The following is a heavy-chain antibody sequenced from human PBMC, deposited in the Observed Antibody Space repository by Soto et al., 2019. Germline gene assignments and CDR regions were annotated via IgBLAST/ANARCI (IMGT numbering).Heavy chain of an antibody. J-gene: IGHJ4*02. V-gene: IGHV3-23*01. CDR2: MSGSGGST. CDR3: AKLYSPKYCSGGSCNQYYFDY. D-gene: IGHD2-15*01. CDR1: GFTFSSYA. Sequence: GGSLRLSCAASGFTFSSYAMSWVRQAPGKGLEWVSAMSGSGGSTYYSDSVKGRFTISRDNSKNTLYLQMNSLRAEDTAVYYCAKLYSPKYCSGGSCNQYYFDYWGQGTLVTVSS.